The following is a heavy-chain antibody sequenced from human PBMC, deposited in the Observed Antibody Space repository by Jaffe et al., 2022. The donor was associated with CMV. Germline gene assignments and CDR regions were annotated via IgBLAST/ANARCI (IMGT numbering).Heavy chain of an antibody. V-gene: IGHV3-74*01. CDR3: ARDPLQFGTAFDY. D-gene: IGHD3-10*01. J-gene: IGHJ4*02. CDR2: INSDGSSV. CDR1: GFTFRSYW. Sequence: EVQLVESGGGLVQPGGSLRLSCVVSGFTFRSYWMHWVRQAPGKGLVWVSRINSDGSSVIYADSVEGRFTISRDNAKSTLYLQMNSLRAEDTSMYYCARDPLQFGTAFDYWGQGVLVTVSP.